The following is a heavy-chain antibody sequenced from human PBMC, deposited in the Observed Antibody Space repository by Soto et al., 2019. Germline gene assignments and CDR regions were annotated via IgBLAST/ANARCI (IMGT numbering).Heavy chain of an antibody. Sequence: GXSXKVSVKASGYTXTDYYIDLVRQAPVQGLEWMAWINPTSGDAKYAQKFQGRVTLTRDTSITTDYMELSRLKPDHTAVYYCAKEFNSPSAWFDPWGQGTLGTVSS. CDR3: AKEFNSPSAWFDP. CDR2: INPTSGDA. CDR1: GYTXTDYY. D-gene: IGHD5-18*01. J-gene: IGHJ5*02. V-gene: IGHV1-2*02.